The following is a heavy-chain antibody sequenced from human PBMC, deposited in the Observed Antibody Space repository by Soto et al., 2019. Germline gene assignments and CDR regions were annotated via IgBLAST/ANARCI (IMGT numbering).Heavy chain of an antibody. CDR3: ARASTVSSTSYYYYGMDV. CDR1: GGSVSSGSYY. CDR2: IYYSGST. Sequence: SETLSLTCTVSGGSVSSGSYYWSWIRQPPGKGLEWIGYIYYSGSTNYNPSLKSRVTISVDTSKNQFSLKLSSVTAADTAVYYCARASTVSSTSYYYYGMDVWGQGTTVTVSS. V-gene: IGHV4-61*01. D-gene: IGHD2-2*01. J-gene: IGHJ6*02.